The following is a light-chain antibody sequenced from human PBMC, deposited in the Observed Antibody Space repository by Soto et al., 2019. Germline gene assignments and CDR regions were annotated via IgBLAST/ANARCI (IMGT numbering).Light chain of an antibody. J-gene: IGKJ5*01. CDR1: QSVSSN. CDR2: GAS. V-gene: IGKV3-15*01. CDR3: QQYNNWPPIT. Sequence: EVVLTQSPGTLYWSPGERATRSGRARQSVSSNLAWYQQKPGQAPRLLIYGASTRATGIPARFSGSGSGTEFTLPISSLQSEDFAVYYCQQYNNWPPITFGQGTRLEIK.